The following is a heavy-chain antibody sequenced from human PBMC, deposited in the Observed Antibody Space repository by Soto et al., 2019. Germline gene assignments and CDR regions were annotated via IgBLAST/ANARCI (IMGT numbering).Heavy chain of an antibody. V-gene: IGHV3-15*01. CDR3: TTGHYGGNYYFDY. CDR2: IKSKTDGGTT. D-gene: IGHD4-17*01. Sequence: GGSLRLSCAASGFTFSNAWMSWVRQAPGKGLEWVGRIKSKTDGGTTDYAAPVKGRFTISRDDSKNTLYLQMNSLKTEDTAVYYCTTGHYGGNYYFDYWGQGTLVTVSS. J-gene: IGHJ4*02. CDR1: GFTFSNAW.